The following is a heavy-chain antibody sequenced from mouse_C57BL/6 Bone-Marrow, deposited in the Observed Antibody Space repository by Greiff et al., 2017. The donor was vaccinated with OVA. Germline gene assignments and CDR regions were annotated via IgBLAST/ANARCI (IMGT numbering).Heavy chain of an antibody. CDR1: GYTFTSYW. V-gene: IGHV1-55*01. CDR3: ARRYYGSSWYFDF. D-gene: IGHD1-1*01. Sequence: VQLQQPGAELVKPGASVKMSCKASGYTFTSYWITWVKQRPGQGLEWIGDIYPGSGSTNYNEKFKSKATLTVDTSSSTAYMQLTSLTSKDSAVYYCARRYYGSSWYFDFWCTGTTVTVSA. CDR2: IYPGSGST. J-gene: IGHJ1*03.